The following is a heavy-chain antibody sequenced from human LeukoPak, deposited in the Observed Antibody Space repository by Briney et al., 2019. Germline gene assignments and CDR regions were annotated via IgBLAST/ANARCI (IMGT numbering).Heavy chain of an antibody. V-gene: IGHV6-1*01. CDR3: VRRAKGLSYFDP. D-gene: IGHD3-16*02. J-gene: IGHJ5*02. Sequence: SQTLSLTCAISGDSVSSGSSSGHWIRQSPSRGLEWLGRTYYTSKWTGDSALSVRSRIAITPDTSKNQFTLQLNAMTGDDTAVYYRVRRAKGLSYFDPWGQGTLVGDSS. CDR2: TYYTSKWTG. CDR1: GDSVSSGSSS.